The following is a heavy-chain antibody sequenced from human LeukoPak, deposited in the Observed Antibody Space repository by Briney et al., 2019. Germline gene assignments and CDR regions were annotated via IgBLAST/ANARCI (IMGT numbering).Heavy chain of an antibody. Sequence: PGGSLRLSCAASGFTFSSYWMHWVRHAPRKGLVWVSRINSHGSSISYADSVKGRFTISRDNAKNTLYLQMNSLRAEDTAVYYCASLITDPYYYYYMDVWGKGTTVTVSS. CDR1: GFTFSSYW. V-gene: IGHV3-74*01. CDR2: INSHGSSI. J-gene: IGHJ6*03. D-gene: IGHD3-10*01. CDR3: ASLITDPYYYYYMDV.